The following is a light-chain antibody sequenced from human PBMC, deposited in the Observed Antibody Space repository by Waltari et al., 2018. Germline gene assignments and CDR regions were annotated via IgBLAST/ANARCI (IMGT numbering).Light chain of an antibody. V-gene: IGLV3-1*01. CDR2: QDS. Sequence: SYELTQPPSVSVSPGQTASITCSGDKLGDKYACWYQQKPGQSPVLVIYQDSKRPSGIPERFSGSNSGNTATLTISGTQAMDEADYYCQAWDSSTWVFGGGTKLTDL. J-gene: IGLJ2*01. CDR3: QAWDSSTWV. CDR1: KLGDKY.